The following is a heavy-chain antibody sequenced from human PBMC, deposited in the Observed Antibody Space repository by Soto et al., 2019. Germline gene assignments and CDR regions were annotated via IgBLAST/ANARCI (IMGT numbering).Heavy chain of an antibody. J-gene: IGHJ4*02. CDR3: ARDRFRYCTNGVCYLPDY. CDR1: GFTFSSYG. D-gene: IGHD2-8*01. CDR2: IWYDGSNK. V-gene: IGHV3-33*01. Sequence: GGSLRLSCAASGFTFSSYGMHWVRQAPGKGLEWVAVIWYDGSNKYYADSVKGRFTISRDNSKNTLYLQMNSLRAEDTAVYYCARDRFRYCTNGVCYLPDYWGQGTLVTVSS.